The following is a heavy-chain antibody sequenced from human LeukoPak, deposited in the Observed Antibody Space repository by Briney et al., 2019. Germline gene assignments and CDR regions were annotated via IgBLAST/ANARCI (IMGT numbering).Heavy chain of an antibody. Sequence: PGGSLRLSCAASGFTFSSYAMSWVRQAPGKGLEGVSAISGSGGSTYYADSVKGRFTISRDNSKNTLYLQMNSLRAEDTAVYYCAKVLGSSWSFDYWGQGTLVTVSS. CDR1: GFTFSSYA. CDR3: AKVLGSSWSFDY. J-gene: IGHJ4*02. D-gene: IGHD6-13*01. CDR2: ISGSGGST. V-gene: IGHV3-23*01.